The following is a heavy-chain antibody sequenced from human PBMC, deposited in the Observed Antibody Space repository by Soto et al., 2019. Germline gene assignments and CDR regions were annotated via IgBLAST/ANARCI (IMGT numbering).Heavy chain of an antibody. Sequence: QVQLVQSGAEEKKPGASVKVSCKASGYTFTSYAMHWVRQAPGQRLEWMEWINAGNGNTKYSQKFQVRVTITRDTSASTAYMELSSVRAEDTAVYYCARSIVVVTALDYWGQGTLVTVSS. D-gene: IGHD2-21*02. CDR1: GYTFTSYA. V-gene: IGHV1-3*05. J-gene: IGHJ4*02. CDR3: ARSIVVVTALDY. CDR2: INAGNGNT.